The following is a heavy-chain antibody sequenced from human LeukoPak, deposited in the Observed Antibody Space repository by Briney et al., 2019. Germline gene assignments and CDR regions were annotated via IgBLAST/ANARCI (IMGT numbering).Heavy chain of an antibody. V-gene: IGHV4-31*03. J-gene: IGHJ6*02. CDR3: ARDKDHTLRGEYGMDV. Sequence: SETLSRTCTGSGGSISSGGYYWSWIRQHPGKCLEWIGYIYYSGSTYYNPSRKSRVTISVETSKNQVSWKLSSVAAADPVWYYCARDKDHTLRGEYGMDVWGQGTTAPVSS. CDR1: GGSISSGGYY. D-gene: IGHD3-10*01. CDR2: IYYSGST.